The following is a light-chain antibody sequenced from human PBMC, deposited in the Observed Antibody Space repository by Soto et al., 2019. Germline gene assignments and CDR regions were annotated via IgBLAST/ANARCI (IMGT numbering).Light chain of an antibody. V-gene: IGKV3-15*01. CDR3: QQYNNWPPYT. CDR2: GAS. J-gene: IGKJ2*01. Sequence: EIVMTQSPATLSLSPGERASLSCRASQSISSGNLAWYQQKPGQAPRLLIYGASSRATGIPRRFSGSGSGTEFPLTISSLQSEDFAVYYCQQYNNWPPYTFGQGTKLEIK. CDR1: QSISSGN.